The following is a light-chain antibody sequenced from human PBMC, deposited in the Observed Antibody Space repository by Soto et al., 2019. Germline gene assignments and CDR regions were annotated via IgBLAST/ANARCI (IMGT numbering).Light chain of an antibody. J-gene: IGKJ1*01. V-gene: IGKV1-39*01. CDR2: ATY. CDR1: LRIRSL. Sequence: DIQMTQSPSSLSASVCDRVTSTCLASLRIRSLFKWYQQKPGKAPKLLIYATYNLQSGVPFRFSGGGSGTDYSLTIRSQQPEDVATFQCQQSYSTPRTFGQGTKVEVK. CDR3: QQSYSTPRT.